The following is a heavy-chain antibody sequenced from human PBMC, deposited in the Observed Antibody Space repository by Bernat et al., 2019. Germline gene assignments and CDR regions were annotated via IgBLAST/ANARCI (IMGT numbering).Heavy chain of an antibody. Sequence: QVQLQQWGAGLLKPSETLSLTCAVYGGSFSGYYWSWIRQPPGKGLEWIGEINHSGSTNYNPSLKSRVTISVDPSKNQFSLKLSSVTAADTAVYYCAARDYARGLDYGGQGTLVAVSS. D-gene: IGHD4-17*01. CDR3: AARDYARGLDY. CDR1: GGSFSGYY. J-gene: IGHJ4*02. CDR2: INHSGST. V-gene: IGHV4-34*01.